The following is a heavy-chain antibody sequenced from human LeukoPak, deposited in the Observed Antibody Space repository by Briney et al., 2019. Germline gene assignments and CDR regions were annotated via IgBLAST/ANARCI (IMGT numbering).Heavy chain of an antibody. CDR3: ARGDYYDSSGYSLSY. CDR2: INSDGSST. V-gene: IGHV3-74*01. Sequence: GGSLRLSCAASGFTFSSYWMHWVRQAPGKGLVWVSRINSDGSSTSYADSVKGRFTISRDNAKNSLYLQMNSLRAEDTAVYYCARGDYYDSSGYSLSYWGQGTLVTVSS. D-gene: IGHD3-22*01. CDR1: GFTFSSYW. J-gene: IGHJ4*02.